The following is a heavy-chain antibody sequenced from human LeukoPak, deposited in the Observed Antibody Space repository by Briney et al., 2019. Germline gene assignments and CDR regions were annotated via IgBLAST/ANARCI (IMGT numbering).Heavy chain of an antibody. CDR1: GFTFSSQN. V-gene: IGHV3-21*06. CDR2: ISTSGDST. Sequence: GGSLRLSCAASGFTFSSQNMNWARQAPGKGLEWVAYISTSGDSTKYADSVEGRFTISRDNAENSLFLLMNSLRVEDTAVYYCVKNGWLDYWGQGILVTVSS. CDR3: VKNGWLDY. J-gene: IGHJ4*02. D-gene: IGHD6-19*01.